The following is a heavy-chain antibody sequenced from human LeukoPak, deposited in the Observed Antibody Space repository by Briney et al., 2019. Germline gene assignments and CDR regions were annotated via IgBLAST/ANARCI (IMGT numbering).Heavy chain of an antibody. Sequence: GGSLRLSCAASGFTFINYAMSWVRQAPGKGLEWVSGISSSGGSKYYADSVKGRFTISRDNAMNSLYLQMNSLRAEDTAIYYCARSLPYGTTWYGRSDFWGQGTLVTVSS. D-gene: IGHD6-13*01. J-gene: IGHJ4*02. CDR3: ARSLPYGTTWYGRSDF. CDR2: ISSSGGSK. CDR1: GFTFINYA. V-gene: IGHV3-23*01.